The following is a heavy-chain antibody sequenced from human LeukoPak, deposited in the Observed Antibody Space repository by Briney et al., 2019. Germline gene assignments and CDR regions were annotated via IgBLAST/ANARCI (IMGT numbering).Heavy chain of an antibody. D-gene: IGHD3-22*01. V-gene: IGHV3-11*01. CDR1: GFTFSDYY. CDR2: ISSSGSTI. J-gene: IGHJ4*02. Sequence: PGGSLRLSCAASGFTFSDYYMSWIRQAPGKELEWVSYISSSGSTIYYADSVKGRFTISRDNAKNSLYLQMNSLRAEDTAVYYCARDGGPSYYYDSSGYYCGYWGQGTLVTVSS. CDR3: ARDGGPSYYYDSSGYYCGY.